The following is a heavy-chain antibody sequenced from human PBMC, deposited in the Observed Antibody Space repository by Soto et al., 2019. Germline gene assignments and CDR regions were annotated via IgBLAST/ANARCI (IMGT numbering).Heavy chain of an antibody. CDR1: GYTFTSYG. D-gene: IGHD3-3*01. J-gene: IGHJ4*02. Sequence: QVQLVQSGAEVKKPGASVKVSCKASGYTFTSYGISWVRQAPGQGLEWMGWISAYNGNTDYAQKLQGRVTMTTDTSTSTAYMELRSLRSDDTAVYYCARDLYYDFWSGYSDYWGRGTLVTVSS. V-gene: IGHV1-18*01. CDR2: ISAYNGNT. CDR3: ARDLYYDFWSGYSDY.